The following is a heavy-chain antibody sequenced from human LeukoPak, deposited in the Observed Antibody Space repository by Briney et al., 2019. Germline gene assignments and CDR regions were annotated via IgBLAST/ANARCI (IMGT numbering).Heavy chain of an antibody. CDR1: GFSFSSYW. J-gene: IGHJ3*02. Sequence: GGSLRLSCEASGFSFSSYWMSWVGRAPGRGRGWVANIKQDGSDKFYMDSVKGRFTISRDNAKNSLYLQMNSLRAEDSALYYCARGGRGSAAVVAPRSFDIWGQGTMVTVSS. CDR3: ARGGRGSAAVVAPRSFDI. D-gene: IGHD3-22*01. V-gene: IGHV3-7*03. CDR2: IKQDGSDK.